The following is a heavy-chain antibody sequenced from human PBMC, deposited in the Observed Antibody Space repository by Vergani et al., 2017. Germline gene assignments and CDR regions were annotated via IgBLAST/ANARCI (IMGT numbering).Heavy chain of an antibody. CDR1: GFTVSSNY. CDR2: IYSGGST. D-gene: IGHD2-21*02. CDR3: AKDLGPGVVTAISPDY. Sequence: VQLVESGGGVVQPGRSLRLSCAASGFTVSSNYMSWVRQAPGKGLEWVSVIYSGGSTYYADSVKGRFTISRDNSKNTLYLQMNSLRAEDTAVYYCAKDLGPGVVTAISPDYWGQGTLVTVSS. V-gene: IGHV3-66*02. J-gene: IGHJ4*02.